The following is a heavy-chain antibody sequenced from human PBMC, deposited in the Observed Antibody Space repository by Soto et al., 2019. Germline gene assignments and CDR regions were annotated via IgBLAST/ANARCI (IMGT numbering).Heavy chain of an antibody. Sequence: EVQLVESGGGLVQPGGSLRLSCAASGFTVSSNYMSWVRQAPGKGLEWVSVIYSGGSTYYADSVKGRFTIYRDNSKNTLYLQMNSLRAEDTAVYYCARDLKALPRSEVKTVGAFDIWGQGTMVTVSS. CDR3: ARDLKALPRSEVKTVGAFDI. CDR1: GFTVSSNY. V-gene: IGHV3-66*01. CDR2: IYSGGST. D-gene: IGHD1-26*01. J-gene: IGHJ3*02.